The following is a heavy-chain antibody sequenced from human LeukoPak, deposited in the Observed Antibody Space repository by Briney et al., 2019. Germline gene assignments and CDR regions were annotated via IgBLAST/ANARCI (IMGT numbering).Heavy chain of an antibody. D-gene: IGHD1-1*01. V-gene: IGHV3-48*04. J-gene: IGHJ6*02. Sequence: GGSLRLSCAASGFTFSSYSMNWVRQAPGKGLEWVSYISSSSSTIYYADSVKGRFTISRDNAKNSLYLQMNSLRAEDTAVYYCARSTGTTYFYYYGMDVWGQGTTVTVSS. CDR1: GFTFSSYS. CDR3: ARSTGTTYFYYYGMDV. CDR2: ISSSSSTI.